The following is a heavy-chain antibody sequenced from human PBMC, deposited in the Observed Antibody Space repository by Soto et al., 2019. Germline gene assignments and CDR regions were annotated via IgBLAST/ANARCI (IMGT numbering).Heavy chain of an antibody. CDR3: ASTYYYDSSGYPARGKAYYYYGMDV. CDR2: IIPIFGTA. J-gene: IGHJ6*02. CDR1: GGTFSSYA. D-gene: IGHD3-22*01. Sequence: SVKVSCKASGGTFSSYAISWVRQAPGQGLEWMGGIIPIFGTANYAQKFQGRVTITADKSTSTAYMELSSLRSEDTAVYYCASTYYYDSSGYPARGKAYYYYGMDVWGQGTTVTVSS. V-gene: IGHV1-69*06.